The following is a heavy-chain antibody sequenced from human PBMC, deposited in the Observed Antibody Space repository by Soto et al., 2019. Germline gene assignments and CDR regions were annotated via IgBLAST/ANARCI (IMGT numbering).Heavy chain of an antibody. V-gene: IGHV1-69*02. D-gene: IGHD2-21*01. Sequence: QVQLVQSGAEVRYPGSSVKISCRASGSTFSSYTVNWVRQAPGQGLEWIGRIIPVLTVTDFARTFKGRVTLAADSAANTASMELPGLTSEDTAIYYCARRRYCGTDCSKKFYYGMDVWGQGTPVTVSS. CDR3: ARRRYCGTDCSKKFYYGMDV. J-gene: IGHJ6*02. CDR2: IIPVLTVT. CDR1: GSTFSSYT.